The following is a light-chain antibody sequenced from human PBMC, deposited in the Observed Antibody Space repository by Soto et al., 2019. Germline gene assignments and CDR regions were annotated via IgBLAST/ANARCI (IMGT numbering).Light chain of an antibody. Sequence: EIVLTQSPGTLSLSPGERATLSCRASQSVSSSYLAWYQQKPGQAPRLLIYGASSRATGIPDRFSGSGSGTDFTLTLSRLEPEDFAVYYCQQYGSSQTFGQGTKV. J-gene: IGKJ1*01. V-gene: IGKV3-20*01. CDR2: GAS. CDR1: QSVSSSY. CDR3: QQYGSSQT.